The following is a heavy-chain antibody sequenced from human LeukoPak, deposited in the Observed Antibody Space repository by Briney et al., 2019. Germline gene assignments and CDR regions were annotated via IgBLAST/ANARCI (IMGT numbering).Heavy chain of an antibody. V-gene: IGHV4-39*02. J-gene: IGHJ6*03. CDR2: IYYNGGGST. D-gene: IGHD3-10*01. Sequence: SETLSLTCTVSGGSISSNYYWGWIRQPPGKGLEWIGSIYYNGGGSTYYNPSLKSRVTISVDTSKNHFSLKVTSVTAADTAVYYCARLRRYYGSGSYQIIAYRYYYMDVWGKGTTVTISS. CDR1: GGSISSNYY. CDR3: ARLRRYYGSGSYQIIAYRYYYMDV.